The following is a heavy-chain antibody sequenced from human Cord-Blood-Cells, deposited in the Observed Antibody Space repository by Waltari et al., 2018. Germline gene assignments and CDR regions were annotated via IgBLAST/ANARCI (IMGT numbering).Heavy chain of an antibody. CDR1: GFTFSSFA. Sequence: QVQLVESGGGVVQPGRSLSLSFSASGFTFSSFAMHWFRQAPGKGLEWVAGISYDGSNKYYADSVKGRFTISRDNSKNTLYLQMNSLRAEDTAVYYCAREGSSSRSVDIWGQGTMVTVSS. V-gene: IGHV3-30*04. CDR2: ISYDGSNK. CDR3: AREGSSSRSVDI. D-gene: IGHD6-6*01. J-gene: IGHJ3*02.